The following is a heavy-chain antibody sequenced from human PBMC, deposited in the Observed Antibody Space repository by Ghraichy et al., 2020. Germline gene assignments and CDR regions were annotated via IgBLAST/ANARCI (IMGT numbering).Heavy chain of an antibody. CDR1: GGSISSSSYY. V-gene: IGHV4-39*01. J-gene: IGHJ3*02. D-gene: IGHD6-13*01. CDR2: IYYSGST. CDR3: AGSVIAAAGGGAFDI. Sequence: SETLSLTCTVSGGSISSSSYYWGWIRQPPGKGLEWIGSIYYSGSTYYNPSLKSRVTISVDTSKNQFSLKLSSVTAADTAVYYCAGSVIAAAGGGAFDIWGQGTMVTVSS.